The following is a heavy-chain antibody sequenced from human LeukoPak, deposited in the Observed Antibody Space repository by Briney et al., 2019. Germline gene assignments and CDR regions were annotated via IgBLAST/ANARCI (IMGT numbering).Heavy chain of an antibody. V-gene: IGHV4-39*07. CDR2: IYYSGST. D-gene: IGHD4-17*01. J-gene: IGHJ4*02. CDR1: GGSISSSSYY. Sequence: NPSETLSLTCTVSGGSISSSSYYWGWIRQPPGKGLEWIGSIYYSGSTYYNPSLKSRVTISVDTSKNQFSLKLSSVTAADTAVYYCASGTTVTTGHFDYWGQGTLVTVSS. CDR3: ASGTTVTTGHFDY.